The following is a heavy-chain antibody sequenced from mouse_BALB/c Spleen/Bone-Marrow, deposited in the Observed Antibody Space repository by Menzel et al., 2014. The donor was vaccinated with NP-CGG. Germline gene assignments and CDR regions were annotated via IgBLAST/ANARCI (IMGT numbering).Heavy chain of an antibody. Sequence: EVKLMESGGGLVQPGGSRKLSCAASGFTFSDYGMAWVRQAPGKGPEWVAFISNLAYSIYCADTVTGRFTISRENAKNILYLEMSSLRSEDTAMYYCARDYYGSSYWYFDVWGAGTTVTVSS. CDR3: ARDYYGSSYWYFDV. CDR2: ISNLAYSI. J-gene: IGHJ1*01. D-gene: IGHD1-1*01. CDR1: GFTFSDYG. V-gene: IGHV5-15*02.